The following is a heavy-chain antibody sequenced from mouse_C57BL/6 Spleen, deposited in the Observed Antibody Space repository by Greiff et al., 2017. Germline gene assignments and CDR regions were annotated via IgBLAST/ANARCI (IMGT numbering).Heavy chain of an antibody. CDR1: GYTFTSYW. V-gene: IGHV1-52*01. CDR3: ATDGYYWYFDV. Sequence: VQLQQPGAELVRPGSSVKLSCKASGYTFTSYWMHWVKQRPIQGLEWIGNINPSDSGTNYNQKFKDKATLTVDKSSSTAYMQLSSLTSEDSAVYDCATDGYYWYFDVWGTGTTVTVSS. D-gene: IGHD2-3*01. CDR2: INPSDSGT. J-gene: IGHJ1*03.